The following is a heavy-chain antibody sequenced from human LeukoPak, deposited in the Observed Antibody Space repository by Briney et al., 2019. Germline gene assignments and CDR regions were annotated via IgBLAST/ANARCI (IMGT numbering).Heavy chain of an antibody. V-gene: IGHV4-4*09. CDR3: ARQKCTSASCLTKNAFDI. D-gene: IGHD2-2*01. CDR2: IYTSGST. J-gene: IGHJ3*02. CDR1: GSISGYY. Sequence: SETLSLTCTVSGSISGYYWSWIRQPPGKGLEWIGYIYTSGSTNYNPSLESRVTISVDTPKNQFSQDLSSVTAADTAVYYCARQKCTSASCLTKNAFDIWGQGTMVTVSS.